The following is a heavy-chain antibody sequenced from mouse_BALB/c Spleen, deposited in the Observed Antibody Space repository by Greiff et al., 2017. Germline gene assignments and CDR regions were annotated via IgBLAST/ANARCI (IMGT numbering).Heavy chain of an antibody. V-gene: IGHV1-4*02. CDR3: ARRDGSYWYFDV. Sequence: QVQLQQSAAELARPGASVKMSCKASGYTFTSYTMHWVKQRPGQGLEWIGYINPSSGYTEYNQKFKDKTTLTADKSSSTAYMQLSSLTSEDSAVYYCARRDGSYWYFDVWGAGTTVTVSS. D-gene: IGHD2-3*01. CDR2: INPSSGYT. CDR1: GYTFTSYT. J-gene: IGHJ1*01.